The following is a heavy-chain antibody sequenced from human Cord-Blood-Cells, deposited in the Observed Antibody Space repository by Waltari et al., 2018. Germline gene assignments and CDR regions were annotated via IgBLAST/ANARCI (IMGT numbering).Heavy chain of an antibody. Sequence: QVQLVQSGAEVKKPGASVKVSCKASGYTFTGYYMHWVRQAPGQGLEWMEWINPKSGGTNYAQKFQGRVTMTRDTSISTAYMELSRLRSDDTAVYYCARDQGGSYYWFDPWGQGTLVTVSS. D-gene: IGHD1-26*01. J-gene: IGHJ5*02. V-gene: IGHV1-2*02. CDR3: ARDQGGSYYWFDP. CDR2: INPKSGGT. CDR1: GYTFTGYY.